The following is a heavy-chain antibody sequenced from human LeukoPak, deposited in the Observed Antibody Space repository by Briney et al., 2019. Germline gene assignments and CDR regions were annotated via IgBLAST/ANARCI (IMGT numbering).Heavy chain of an antibody. CDR1: GGSFSGYY. J-gene: IGHJ6*02. D-gene: IGHD6-6*01. CDR2: INHSGRT. CDR3: ARSIAATPRRSSGMDV. Sequence: PSETLSLTCAVYGGSFSGYYWSWIRQPPGKGLEWIGEINHSGRTNYNPSLKSRVTISVDTSKDQFSLKLSSVTAADTAVYYCARSIAATPRRSSGMDVWGQGTTVTVSS. V-gene: IGHV4-34*01.